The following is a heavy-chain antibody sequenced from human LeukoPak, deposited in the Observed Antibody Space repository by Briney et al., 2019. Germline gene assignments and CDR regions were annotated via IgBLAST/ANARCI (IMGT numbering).Heavy chain of an antibody. Sequence: ASVKVSCKSSGYTFTGYYMHWVRQAPGQGLEWMGWINPNSCGTNYAQKFHGRVTMTRDTSISTAYMELSRLRSDDTAVYYCARRGYYYDSSGYRNYYYYYMDVWGKGTTVTVSS. D-gene: IGHD3-22*01. CDR2: INPNSCGT. V-gene: IGHV1-2*02. J-gene: IGHJ6*03. CDR1: GYTFTGYY. CDR3: ARRGYYYDSSGYRNYYYYYMDV.